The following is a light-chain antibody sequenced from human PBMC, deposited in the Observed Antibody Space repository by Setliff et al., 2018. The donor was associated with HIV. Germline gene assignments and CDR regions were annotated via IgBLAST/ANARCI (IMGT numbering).Light chain of an antibody. V-gene: IGLV2-14*01. CDR2: GVN. CDR1: SSDIGGHNF. Sequence: ALAQPASVSGSPGQSITISCAGSSSDIGGHNFVSWYQQDPGKAPKLMIYGVNYRPSGVSNRFSGSKSGNTASLTISGLQAEDEADYYCSSFSTINTQIFGTGTKVTVL. J-gene: IGLJ1*01. CDR3: SSFSTINTQI.